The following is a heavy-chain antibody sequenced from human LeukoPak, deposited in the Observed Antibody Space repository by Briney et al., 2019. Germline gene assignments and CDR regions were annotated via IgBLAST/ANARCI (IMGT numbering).Heavy chain of an antibody. J-gene: IGHJ4*02. Sequence: ASVKVSCESSGDTFIDYYIHWGRQAPGEGLEWMGWINPNSGATKYAQKFQGRVSMTRDTSINTAYMDLTNLRSDDTAIFYCARVKKLMPEFEFWGQGTLVTVSS. CDR3: ARVKKLMPEFEF. CDR2: INPNSGAT. CDR1: GDTFIDYY. D-gene: IGHD2-2*01. V-gene: IGHV1-2*02.